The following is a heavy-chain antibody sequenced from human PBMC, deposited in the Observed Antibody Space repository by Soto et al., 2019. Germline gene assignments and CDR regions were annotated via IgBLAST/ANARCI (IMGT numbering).Heavy chain of an antibody. D-gene: IGHD3-10*01. V-gene: IGHV3-23*01. Sequence: HPGGSLRLSCAASGFTFSSYAMSWVRQAPGKGLEWVSAISGSGGSTYYADSVKGRFTISRDNSKNTLYLQMNSLRAEDTAVYYCAKCSRMVRGTQAGEDYWGQGTLVTVSS. J-gene: IGHJ4*02. CDR1: GFTFSSYA. CDR2: ISGSGGST. CDR3: AKCSRMVRGTQAGEDY.